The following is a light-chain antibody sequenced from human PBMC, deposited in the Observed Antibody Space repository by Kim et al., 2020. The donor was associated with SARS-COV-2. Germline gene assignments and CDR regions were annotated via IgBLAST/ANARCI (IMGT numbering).Light chain of an antibody. CDR1: SSDVGSYNL. CDR2: EVS. V-gene: IGLV2-23*02. CDR3: CSYAGSSTYV. J-gene: IGLJ1*01. Sequence: QSITISCTGTSSDVGSYNLVSWYQQHPGKAPHLMIYEVSKRPSGVSNRFSGSKSGNTASLTISGLQAEDEADYYCCSYAGSSTYVFGSGTKVTVL.